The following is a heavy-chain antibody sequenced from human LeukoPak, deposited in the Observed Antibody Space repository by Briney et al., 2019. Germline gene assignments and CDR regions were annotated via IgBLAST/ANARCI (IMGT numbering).Heavy chain of an antibody. J-gene: IGHJ4*02. D-gene: IGHD7-27*01. CDR3: ARGPHWDPHFDY. CDR2: INPNSGGT. V-gene: IGHV1-2*02. Sequence: ASVKVSCKTSGYTFINYYMHWVRQAPGQGLEWMGWINPNSGGTNYAQKFQGRVTMTRDTSISTAYMELSGLRSDDTAVYYCARGPHWDPHFDYWGQGTLVTVSS. CDR1: GYTFINYY.